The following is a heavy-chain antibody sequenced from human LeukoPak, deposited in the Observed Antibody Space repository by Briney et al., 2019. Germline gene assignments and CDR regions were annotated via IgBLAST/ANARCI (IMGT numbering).Heavy chain of an antibody. CDR3: ARVSSGWYGLY. Sequence: SETLSLTCAVYGGSFSGYYWSWIRQPPGKGLEWIGEINHSGSTNYNPSLKSRVTISVDTSKNQFSLKLSSVTAADTAVYYCARVSSGWYGLYRGQGTLVTVSS. V-gene: IGHV4-34*01. CDR2: INHSGST. D-gene: IGHD6-19*01. CDR1: GGSFSGYY. J-gene: IGHJ4*02.